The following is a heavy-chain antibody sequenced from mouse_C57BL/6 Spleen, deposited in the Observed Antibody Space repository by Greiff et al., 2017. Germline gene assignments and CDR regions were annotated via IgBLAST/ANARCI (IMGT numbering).Heavy chain of an antibody. CDR2: ISAGGSYT. CDR3: ARDLSYDYDGWYFDV. V-gene: IGHV5-4*01. D-gene: IGHD2-4*01. Sequence: EVQVVESGGGLVKPGGSLKLSCAASGFTFSSYAMSWVRQTPDKRLEWVATISAGGSYTYYPDHVKGRFTISRDNAKNHLYLQMSHLKSEDTAMYYCARDLSYDYDGWYFDVWGTGTTVTVSS. J-gene: IGHJ1*03. CDR1: GFTFSSYA.